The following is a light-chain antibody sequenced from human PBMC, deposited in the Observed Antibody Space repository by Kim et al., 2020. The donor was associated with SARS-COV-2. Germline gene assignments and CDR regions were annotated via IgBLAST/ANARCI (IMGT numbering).Light chain of an antibody. CDR3: QTWGTGIRGV. V-gene: IGLV4-69*01. J-gene: IGLJ2*01. Sequence: VKLTCTLSSGHSSYAIAWHQQQPEKGPRYLMKLNSDGSHSKGDGIPDRFSGSSSGAERYLTISSLQSEDEADYYCQTWGTGIRGVFGGGTQLTVL. CDR1: SGHSSYA. CDR2: LNSDGSH.